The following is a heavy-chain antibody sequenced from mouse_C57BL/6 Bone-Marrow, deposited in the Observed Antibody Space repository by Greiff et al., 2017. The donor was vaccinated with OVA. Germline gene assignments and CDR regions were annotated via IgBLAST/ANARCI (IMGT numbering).Heavy chain of an antibody. V-gene: IGHV2-4*01. CDR2: IWSGGST. CDR1: GFSLTSYG. D-gene: IGHD2-1*01. CDR3: AKGLYYGNPYAMDY. Sequence: QVQLKQSGPGLVQPSQSLSITCTVSGFSLTSYGVHWVRQPPGKGLEWLGVIWSGGSTDYNAAFISRLSISKDNSKSQVFFKMNSLQADDTAIYYCAKGLYYGNPYAMDYWGQGTSVTVSS. J-gene: IGHJ4*01.